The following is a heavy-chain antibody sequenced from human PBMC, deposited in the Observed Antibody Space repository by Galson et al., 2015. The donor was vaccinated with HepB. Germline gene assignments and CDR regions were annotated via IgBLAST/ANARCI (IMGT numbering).Heavy chain of an antibody. J-gene: IGHJ4*02. D-gene: IGHD4-11*01. CDR3: ARHENNYGRGGDFDY. Sequence: QSGAEVKKPGESLRISCKGSGYSFTSYWITWVRQMPGKGLEWMGRIDPSDSYTTYSPSFQGHVTISVDKSISTASLQWSSLKASDTAMYYCARHENNYGRGGDFDYWGQGTLVTVSS. CDR2: IDPSDSYT. V-gene: IGHV5-10-1*01. CDR1: GYSFTSYW.